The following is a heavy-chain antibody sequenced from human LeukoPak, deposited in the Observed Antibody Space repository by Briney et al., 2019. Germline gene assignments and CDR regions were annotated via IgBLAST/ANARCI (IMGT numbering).Heavy chain of an antibody. CDR3: ARANSDGYSGSQKRGSSFDP. CDR1: GFTFSSYS. CDR2: ISSSSSYI. V-gene: IGHV3-21*04. Sequence: KSGGSLRLSCAASGFTFSSYSMNWVRQAPGKGLEWVSSISSSSSYIYYADSVKGRFTISRDNAKNSLYLQMNSLRAEDTAVYYCARANSDGYSGSQKRGSSFDPWGQGTLVTVSS. D-gene: IGHD1-26*01. J-gene: IGHJ5*02.